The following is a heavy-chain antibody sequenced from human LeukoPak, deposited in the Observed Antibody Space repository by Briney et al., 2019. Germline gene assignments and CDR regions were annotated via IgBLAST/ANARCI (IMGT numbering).Heavy chain of an antibody. V-gene: IGHV4-59*01. Sequence: KSSETLSLTCTVSGGSISSYYWSWIRQPPGKGLEWIGYIYYSGSTNYNPSLKSRVTISVDTSKNQFSLKLSSVTAADTAVYYCAREVSLGSGYFSYWGQGTLVTVSS. CDR2: IYYSGST. D-gene: IGHD3-22*01. CDR1: GGSISSYY. CDR3: AREVSLGSGYFSY. J-gene: IGHJ4*02.